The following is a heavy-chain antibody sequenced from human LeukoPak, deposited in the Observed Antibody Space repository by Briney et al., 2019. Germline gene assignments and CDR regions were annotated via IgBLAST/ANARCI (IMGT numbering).Heavy chain of an antibody. D-gene: IGHD2-2*01. Sequence: GGSLILYCAASGFTFSSYWMTWVRQAPGKGLEWVAHIKQDGSEKYYVDSVKGRFTISRDNAKNSLYLQMNSLRAEDTAVYYCARGSYQLLWGGQGTLVTVSS. CDR2: IKQDGSEK. V-gene: IGHV3-7*01. CDR1: GFTFSSYW. CDR3: ARGSYQLLW. J-gene: IGHJ4*02.